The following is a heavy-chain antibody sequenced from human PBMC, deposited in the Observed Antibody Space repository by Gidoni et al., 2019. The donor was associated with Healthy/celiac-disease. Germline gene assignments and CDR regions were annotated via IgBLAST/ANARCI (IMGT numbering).Heavy chain of an antibody. V-gene: IGHV3-9*01. J-gene: IGHJ4*02. D-gene: IGHD3-22*01. Sequence: GYADSVKGRFTISRDNAKNSLYLQMNSLRAEDTALYYCAKFPGRMYDSSGYFDYWGQGTLVTVSS. CDR3: AKFPGRMYDSSGYFDY.